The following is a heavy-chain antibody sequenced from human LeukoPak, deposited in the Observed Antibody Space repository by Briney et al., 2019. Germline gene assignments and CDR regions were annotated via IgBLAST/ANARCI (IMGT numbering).Heavy chain of an antibody. CDR2: ISGDGVST. J-gene: IGHJ4*02. V-gene: IGHV3-43*02. CDR1: GLPIADFA. Sequence: GGSLRLSCVASGLPIADFAMHWVRRAPGKGLEWVSLISGDGVSTFYADSVKGRFSISRDNSKNSLSLEMNSLRTEDTAMYYCARESGKFDYWGQGTLVAVSS. CDR3: ARESGKFDY.